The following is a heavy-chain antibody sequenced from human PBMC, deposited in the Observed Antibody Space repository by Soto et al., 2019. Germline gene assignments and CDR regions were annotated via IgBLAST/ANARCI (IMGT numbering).Heavy chain of an antibody. V-gene: IGHV4-39*01. CDR2: IYYSGST. CDR1: GGSISSSSYY. Sequence: PSETLSLTFTVSGGSISSSSYYWGWIRQPPGKGLEWIGSIYYSGSTYYNPSLKSRVTISVDTSKNQFSLKPSSVTAADTAVYYWARLLGGYDLGFDPWGQGTLVTVSS. CDR3: ARLLGGYDLGFDP. J-gene: IGHJ5*02. D-gene: IGHD5-12*01.